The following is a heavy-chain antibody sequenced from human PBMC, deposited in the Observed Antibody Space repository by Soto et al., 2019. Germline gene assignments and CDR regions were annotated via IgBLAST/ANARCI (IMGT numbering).Heavy chain of an antibody. CDR3: VSPKGGMYNAFDI. CDR2: INPSGSIR. V-gene: IGHV1-46*04. J-gene: IGHJ3*02. Sequence: ASVKVSCKASGYSLIDYYMHWVRQAPGQGLQWMGIINPSGSIRTYAQKLQGRVTMTRDTSTSTVYMELSSLTSDDTAVYYCVSPKGGMYNAFDIWGQGTMVTVSS. CDR1: GYSLIDYY. D-gene: IGHD1-1*01.